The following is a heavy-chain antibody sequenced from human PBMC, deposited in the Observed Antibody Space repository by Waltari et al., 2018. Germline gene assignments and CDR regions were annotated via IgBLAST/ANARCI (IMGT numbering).Heavy chain of an antibody. V-gene: IGHV3-20*04. CDR1: GFIFDDHG. CDR2: INWNGGST. J-gene: IGHJ4*02. CDR3: AREKLMGEYIDY. D-gene: IGHD2-15*01. Sequence: EVQLVESGGGVRRPGGSLRLSCAASGFIFDDHGMRWVRQAPGKGLEWVFSINWNGGSTCYADSVRGRFTISRDNAKNSLYLQMNSLRADDTALYYCAREKLMGEYIDYWGQGTLVTVSS.